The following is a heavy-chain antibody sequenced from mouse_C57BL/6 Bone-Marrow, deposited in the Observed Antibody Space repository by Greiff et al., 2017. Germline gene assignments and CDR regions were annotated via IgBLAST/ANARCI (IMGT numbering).Heavy chain of an antibody. Sequence: EVQLVESGGDLVKPGGSLKLSCAASGFTFSSYGMSWVRQTPDQKLEWVATISSGGSYTYYPDSVKGRCTISRDNAKNTLYLQMSSLKSEDTAMYYCARHRTTAFDYWGQGTTLTVSS. CDR3: ARHRTTAFDY. CDR2: ISSGGSYT. J-gene: IGHJ2*01. CDR1: GFTFSSYG. V-gene: IGHV5-6*01. D-gene: IGHD1-2*01.